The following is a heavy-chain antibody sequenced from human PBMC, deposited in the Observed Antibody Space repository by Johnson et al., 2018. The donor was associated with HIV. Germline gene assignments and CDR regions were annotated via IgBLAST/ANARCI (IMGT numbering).Heavy chain of an antibody. CDR3: ASQIYDYDI. D-gene: IGHD3-3*01. J-gene: IGHJ3*02. CDR1: GFTVSTYY. Sequence: VQLVESGGGLIQPGGSLRLSCAASGFTVSTYYMTWFRQASGKGLALVSLLYSSGKTYYADSVKGRFTISRDYSKNRLYLQMKSLRAEDTAVYYCASQIYDYDILGQGTMVTVSS. CDR2: LYSSGKT. V-gene: IGHV3-53*01.